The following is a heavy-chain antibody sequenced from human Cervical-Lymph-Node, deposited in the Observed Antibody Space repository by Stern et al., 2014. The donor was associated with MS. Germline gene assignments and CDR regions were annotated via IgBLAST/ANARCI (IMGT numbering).Heavy chain of an antibody. CDR3: ARAIFGVNTAAMAPDAFDA. CDR2: IYTDGMT. CDR1: GFIVSKNY. J-gene: IGHJ3*01. V-gene: IGHV3-53*01. D-gene: IGHD3-3*01. Sequence: EVQLVESGGGLIQPGGSLRLSCAAPGFIVSKNYMSWVRQAPGKGLEWVSLIYTDGMTYYAGSVKGRFTISSDSSKNKLFLQMNGLRAEDTAMYYCARAIFGVNTAAMAPDAFDAWGQGTMVTVSS.